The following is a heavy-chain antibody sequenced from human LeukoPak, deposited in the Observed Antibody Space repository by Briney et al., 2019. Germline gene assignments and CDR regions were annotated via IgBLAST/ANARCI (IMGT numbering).Heavy chain of an antibody. CDR3: ATMCCGGDCLLDV. CDR1: GGTFTSYA. V-gene: IGHV1-69*01. J-gene: IGHJ6*04. CDR2: IIPIFGTA. D-gene: IGHD2-21*02. Sequence: GASVKVSCKASGGTFTSYAISWVRQAPGQGLEWMGGIIPIFGTANYAQKFQGRVTITPDESTNTAYMELSSLRSEDTAVYYCATMCCGGDCLLDVWGKGTTVIISS.